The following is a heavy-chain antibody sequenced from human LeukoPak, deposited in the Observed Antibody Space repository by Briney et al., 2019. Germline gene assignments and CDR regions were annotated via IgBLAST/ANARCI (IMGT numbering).Heavy chain of an antibody. J-gene: IGHJ3*02. CDR2: ISGGGVST. CDR1: GFTFSSYA. CDR3: ARTIDAFDI. Sequence: GGSLRLPCAASGFTFSSYAMSWVRQAPGKGLEWVSAISGGGVSTNYADSVKGRFTISRDNAKNSLYLQMNSLRAEDTAVYYCARTIDAFDIWGQGTMVTVSS. V-gene: IGHV3-23*01.